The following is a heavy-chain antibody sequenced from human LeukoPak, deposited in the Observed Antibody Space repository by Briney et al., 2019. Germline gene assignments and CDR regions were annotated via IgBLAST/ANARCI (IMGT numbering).Heavy chain of an antibody. Sequence: SETLSLTCAVSGGSISSSSYYWGWIRQPPGKGLEWIGSIYYSGSTYYNPSVKSRVTISVDTSKNQFSLKLSSVTAADTAVYYCARRYYDSSGVTFDLWGRGTLVTVSS. CDR2: IYYSGST. CDR1: GGSISSSSYY. CDR3: ARRYYDSSGVTFDL. V-gene: IGHV4-39*01. D-gene: IGHD3-22*01. J-gene: IGHJ2*01.